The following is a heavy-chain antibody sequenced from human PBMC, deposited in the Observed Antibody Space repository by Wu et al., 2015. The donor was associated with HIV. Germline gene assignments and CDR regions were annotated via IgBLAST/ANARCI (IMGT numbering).Heavy chain of an antibody. CDR3: ATSVMVRGVNFDY. CDR2: FQVDTGET. CDR1: GYVLTELS. Sequence: QVQLMQSGAEVKRPGASVNVSCTISGYVLTELSIHWVRLTPGRGLEWLGGFQVDTGETLFAQSVHDRVTVTADTSTKTAYMKLTNLTPHDTAQYFCATSVMVRGVNFDYWGQGTVLTVS. D-gene: IGHD3-10*01. V-gene: IGHV1-24*01. J-gene: IGHJ4*02.